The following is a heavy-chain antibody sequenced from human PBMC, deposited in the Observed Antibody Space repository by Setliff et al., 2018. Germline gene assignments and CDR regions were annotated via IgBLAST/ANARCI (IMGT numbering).Heavy chain of an antibody. D-gene: IGHD3-16*01. V-gene: IGHV1-18*01. CDR2: ISPYNGET. CDR3: TRSRAPRVVLAADFDF. Sequence: ASVKVSCKTSGFSFTTFGFSWVRQAPGQGLEWMGWISPYNGETNYAQKFQDRLSVTADTSSKTTYMELRSLTSDDTAVYFCTRSRAPRVVLAADFDFWGQGTLVTVSS. CDR1: GFSFTTFG. J-gene: IGHJ4*02.